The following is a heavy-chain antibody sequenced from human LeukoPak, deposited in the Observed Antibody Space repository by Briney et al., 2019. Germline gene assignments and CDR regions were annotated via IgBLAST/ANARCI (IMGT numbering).Heavy chain of an antibody. CDR1: GGSIWTSDYY. CDR2: ISDGGST. J-gene: IGHJ3*02. D-gene: IGHD2-2*01. Sequence: SETLSLTCTVSGGSIWTSDYYWGCIRQFPGKGLEWIGTISDGGSTYYNPSLESRVIISVDTSKNQFSLKLSSVTAADTAVYYCVRHCCSTPSKRTFNIWGQGTLVTVSS. CDR3: VRHCCSTPSKRTFNI. V-gene: IGHV4-39*01.